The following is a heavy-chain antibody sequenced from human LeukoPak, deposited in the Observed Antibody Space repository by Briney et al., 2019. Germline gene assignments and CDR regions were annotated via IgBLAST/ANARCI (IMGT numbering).Heavy chain of an antibody. CDR3: AKDMLQGAGTNRGYYFDY. CDR2: IYSGGST. J-gene: IGHJ4*02. V-gene: IGHV3-23*03. CDR1: RFSFSAYP. Sequence: GGSLRLSCEAPRFSFSAYPMGWVRRAPGKGLEWVSVIYSGGSTYYADSVKGRFTISRDNAKNSLYLQMNSLRAEDTALYYCAKDMLQGAGTNRGYYFDYWGQGTLVTVSS. D-gene: IGHD6-13*01.